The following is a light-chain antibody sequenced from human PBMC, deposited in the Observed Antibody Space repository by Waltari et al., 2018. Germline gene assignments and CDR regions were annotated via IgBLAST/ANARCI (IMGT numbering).Light chain of an antibody. J-gene: IGKJ1*01. Sequence: VLTQSPGTLSLSPGERATLSCRASRSVIKYLAWYQQTPGRAPRLLIYHASTRATGIPDRFSGSGSGTDFSLTISRLEPDDFAVYYFQKYDSLPATFGQGTRVEIK. CDR3: QKYDSLPAT. V-gene: IGKV3-20*01. CDR2: HAS. CDR1: RSVIKY.